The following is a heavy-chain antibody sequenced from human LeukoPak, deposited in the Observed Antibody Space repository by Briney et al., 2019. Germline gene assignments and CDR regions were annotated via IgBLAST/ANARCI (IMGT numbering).Heavy chain of an antibody. D-gene: IGHD1-26*01. Sequence: ASVKVSCKTSGYTFTRYYMHWVRQAPGQGLEWMGIINPSGGSTSYAQKFQGRVTMTRDRSTSTVYMELSSLRSEDTAVYYCAREEAVGAKFRHAFDIWGQGTMVTVSS. CDR1: GYTFTRYY. J-gene: IGHJ3*02. CDR2: INPSGGST. CDR3: AREEAVGAKFRHAFDI. V-gene: IGHV1-46*01.